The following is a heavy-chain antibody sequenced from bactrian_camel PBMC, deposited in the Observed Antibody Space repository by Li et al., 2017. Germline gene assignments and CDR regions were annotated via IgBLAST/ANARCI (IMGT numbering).Heavy chain of an antibody. CDR3: AAGSLRFCNLARHLYHY. CDR2: ISTDGGST. CDR1: GLAFANSC. J-gene: IGHJ4*01. D-gene: IGHD1*01. Sequence: HVQLVESGGGPALAGGSVRLSCTASGLAFANSCMGWFRQAPGSEREAVASISTDGGSTDYAGSVGGRFTISRDNAKNTLYLQMDSLKPEDTAMYYCAAGSLRFCNLARHLYHYFGQGTQVTVS. V-gene: IGHV3S1*01.